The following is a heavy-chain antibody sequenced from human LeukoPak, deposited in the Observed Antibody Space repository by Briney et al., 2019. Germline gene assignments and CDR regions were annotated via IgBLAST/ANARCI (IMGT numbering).Heavy chain of an antibody. J-gene: IGHJ4*02. CDR1: GFTFSSYS. CDR3: ARDRVRKLWFGELYEHFDY. CDR2: ISSSSSTI. D-gene: IGHD3-10*01. Sequence: TGGSLRLSCAASGFTFSSYSMIWVRQAPGKGLEWVSYISSSSSTIYYADSVKGRFTISRDNAKNSLYLQMNSLRAEDTAVYYCARDRVRKLWFGELYEHFDYWGQGTLVTVSS. V-gene: IGHV3-48*01.